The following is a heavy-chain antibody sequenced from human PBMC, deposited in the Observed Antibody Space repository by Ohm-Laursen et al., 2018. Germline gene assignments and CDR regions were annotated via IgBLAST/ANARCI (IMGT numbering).Heavy chain of an antibody. J-gene: IGHJ6*02. D-gene: IGHD7-27*01. Sequence: GTLSLTCTVSGGSISNYYWTWVRQPAGKGLEWIGRISSSGSTNYNPSLKSRVTMSVDTSKNQLSLKVNSVTAADTAVYYCARDLGFAAPMDVWGQGTTVTVSS. CDR2: ISSSGST. CDR1: GGSISNYY. CDR3: ARDLGFAAPMDV. V-gene: IGHV4-4*07.